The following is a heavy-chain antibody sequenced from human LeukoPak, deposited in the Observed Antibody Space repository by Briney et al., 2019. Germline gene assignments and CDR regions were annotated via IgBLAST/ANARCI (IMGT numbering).Heavy chain of an antibody. V-gene: IGHV5-51*01. J-gene: IGHJ6*02. Sequence: GESLKISCTGSGYSFTSYWIAWVRQMPGKGLEWMGIIYAGGSDTRYSPSFQGQVSISVDKSINTAYLQWRSLKASDTAMYYCGRSGYYGTDVWGQGTTVTVSS. CDR1: GYSFTSYW. D-gene: IGHD3-10*01. CDR2: IYAGGSDT. CDR3: GRSGYYGTDV.